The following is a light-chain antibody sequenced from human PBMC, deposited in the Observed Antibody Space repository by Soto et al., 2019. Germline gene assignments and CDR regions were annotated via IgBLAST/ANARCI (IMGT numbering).Light chain of an antibody. V-gene: IGLV2-23*02. CDR2: DVS. Sequence: QSALTQPASVSGSPGQSITISCTGTDNDIGTYNLVSWYQQCPGTAPKVIIFDVSSRPSGVSSRFSGSKSGNTASLTISALQAEDEADYYCWSYGGSRPYVFGTGTKLTVL. CDR1: DNDIGTYNL. J-gene: IGLJ1*01. CDR3: WSYGGSRPYV.